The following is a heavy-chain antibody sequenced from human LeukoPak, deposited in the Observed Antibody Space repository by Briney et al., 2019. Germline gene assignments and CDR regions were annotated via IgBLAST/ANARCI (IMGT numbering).Heavy chain of an antibody. Sequence: PGGSLRLSCAASGFTFSSYSMNWVRQAPGKGLEWVSSINTDGAHTYYEDSVKGRFSISRDNSKNTLFLQMNSLTVEDTAVYYCAKHLPNLGLDYWGQGTLVTVSS. J-gene: IGHJ4*02. CDR2: INTDGAHT. CDR3: AKHLPNLGLDY. CDR1: GFTFSSYS. V-gene: IGHV3-23*01.